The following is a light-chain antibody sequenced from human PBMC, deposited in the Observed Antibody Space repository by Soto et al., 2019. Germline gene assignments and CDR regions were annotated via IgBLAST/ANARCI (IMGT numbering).Light chain of an antibody. V-gene: IGLV2-8*01. Sequence: QSALTQPPSASGSPGQSVTISCTGTSSDVGGYNYVSWYQQHPGKAPKLMIYEVTKRPSGVPDRFSGSKSGNTASLTVSGLQAEDEADYYCISYEGSMWVFGGGTKVTVL. J-gene: IGLJ3*02. CDR3: ISYEGSMWV. CDR1: SSDVGGYNY. CDR2: EVT.